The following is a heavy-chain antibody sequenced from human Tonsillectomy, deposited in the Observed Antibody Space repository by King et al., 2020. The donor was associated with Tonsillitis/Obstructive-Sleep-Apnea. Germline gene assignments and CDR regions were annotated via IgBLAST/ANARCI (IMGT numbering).Heavy chain of an antibody. CDR3: ARDVTGEYSGYDNINYYYGMDV. V-gene: IGHV1-2*02. CDR1: GYTFTGYY. CDR2: INPNSGGT. Sequence: VQLVESGAEVKKPGASVKVSCKGSGYTFTGYYMHWVRQAPGQGLEWMGWINPNSGGTNYAQKFQGRVTMTRDTSISTAYMELSRLRSDDTAVYYCARDVTGEYSGYDNINYYYGMDVWGQGTTVTVSS. J-gene: IGHJ6*02. D-gene: IGHD5-12*01.